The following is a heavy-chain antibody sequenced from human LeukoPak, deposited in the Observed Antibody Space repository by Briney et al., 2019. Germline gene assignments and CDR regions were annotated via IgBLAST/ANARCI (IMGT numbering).Heavy chain of an antibody. Sequence: SVKVSCKASGDTFINYAISWVRQAPGQGLEWMGGIIPIFGSANYAQKFQGRVTITTDESTSTAYMELSSLRSEDTAVYYCGRGPRAYYYYYMDVWGKGTTVTVSS. CDR1: GDTFINYA. CDR3: GRGPRAYYYYYMDV. V-gene: IGHV1-69*05. CDR2: IIPIFGSA. J-gene: IGHJ6*03.